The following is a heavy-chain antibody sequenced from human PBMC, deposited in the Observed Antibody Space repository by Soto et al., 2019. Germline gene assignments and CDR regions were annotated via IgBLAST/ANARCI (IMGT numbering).Heavy chain of an antibody. CDR3: AKNQERELPRVIDF. CDR1: GLTFSNYA. CDR2: MSGSSSTT. J-gene: IGHJ4*02. Sequence: PGGSRRLSWATSGLTFSNYAMSWVRQAPGGGLEWVSSMSGSSSTTYYADSVRGRFTISRDRSKNTLYLQMSSLRAEDTALYYCAKNQERELPRVIDFWGQGTLVTVSS. D-gene: IGHD1-7*01. V-gene: IGHV3-23*01.